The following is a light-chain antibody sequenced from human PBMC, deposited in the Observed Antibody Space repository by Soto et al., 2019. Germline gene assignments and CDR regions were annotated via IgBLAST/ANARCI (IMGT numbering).Light chain of an antibody. CDR2: DAS. CDR1: QGISSA. J-gene: IGKJ5*01. V-gene: IGKV1D-13*01. Sequence: AIQLTQSPSSLSASVGDRVTITCRASQGISSALAWYQQKPGKAPKLLIYDASSLESGVPSRFSGSGSGTDFTLTINRLEPEDFAVYYCQQYENSPITFGQGTRLEI. CDR3: QQYENSPIT.